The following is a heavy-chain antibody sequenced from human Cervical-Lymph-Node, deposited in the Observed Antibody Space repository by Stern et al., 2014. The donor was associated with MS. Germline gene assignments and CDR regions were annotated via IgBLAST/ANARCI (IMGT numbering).Heavy chain of an antibody. CDR2: ISYDGSNK. J-gene: IGHJ4*02. V-gene: IGHV3-30*01. CDR3: ARGGGSGWYGDY. CDR1: GFTFSSYA. D-gene: IGHD6-19*01. Sequence: QVQLLESGGGVVQPGRSLRLSCAASGFTFSSYAMHWVRQAPGKGLEWVAVISYDGSNKYYADSVKGRFTISRDNSKNTLYLQMNSLRAEDTAVYYCARGGGSGWYGDYWGQGTLVTVSS.